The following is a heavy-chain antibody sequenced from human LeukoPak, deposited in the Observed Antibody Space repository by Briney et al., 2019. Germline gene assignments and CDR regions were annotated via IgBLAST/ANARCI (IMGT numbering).Heavy chain of an antibody. J-gene: IGHJ6*03. V-gene: IGHV4-39*01. Sequence: PSETLSLTCTVSGGSISISSYYWGWIRQPPGKGLEWIGSIYYSGSTYYNPSLKSRVTISVDTSKNQFSLKLSSVTATDTAVYYCARQLAVAGNYYYYYMDVWGKGTTVTISS. CDR3: ARQLAVAGNYYYYYMDV. CDR2: IYYSGST. D-gene: IGHD6-19*01. CDR1: GGSISISSYY.